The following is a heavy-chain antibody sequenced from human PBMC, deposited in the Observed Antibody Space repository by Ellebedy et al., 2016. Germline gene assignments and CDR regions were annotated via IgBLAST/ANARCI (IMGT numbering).Heavy chain of an antibody. CDR3: ARVVGATDYYYYYGMDV. D-gene: IGHD1-26*01. Sequence: SETLSLXXTVFGGSISSYYWSWIRQPPGKGLEWIGYIYYSGSTNYNPSLKSRVTISVDTSKNQFSLKLSSVTAADTAVYYCARVVGATDYYYYYGMDVWGQGTTVTVSS. CDR2: IYYSGST. V-gene: IGHV4-59*01. J-gene: IGHJ6*02. CDR1: GGSISSYY.